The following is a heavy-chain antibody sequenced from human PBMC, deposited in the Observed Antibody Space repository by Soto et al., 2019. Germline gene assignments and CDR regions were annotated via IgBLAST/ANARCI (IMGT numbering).Heavy chain of an antibody. CDR3: AREWDNKSERSSGWYDDF. CDR1: GYTFSSYG. Sequence: QVQLVQSGAEVKKPGASVKVSCKASGYTFSSYGNSWVRQAPGQGLEWMGWISGYSGHTYYAQKFQGRVTMTTDTSTNTVYMELRSLRSDDTAVYYCAREWDNKSERSSGWYDDFWGQGTLVTVSS. V-gene: IGHV1-18*01. J-gene: IGHJ4*02. CDR2: ISGYSGHT. D-gene: IGHD6-19*01.